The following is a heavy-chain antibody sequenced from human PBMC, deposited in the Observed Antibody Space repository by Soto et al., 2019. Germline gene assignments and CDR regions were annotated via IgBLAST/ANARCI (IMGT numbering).Heavy chain of an antibody. CDR1: GFTVSSNY. V-gene: IGHV3-53*04. D-gene: IGHD2-15*01. CDR3: ASGARYCSGGSCSSPSDAFDI. J-gene: IGHJ3*02. Sequence: PGGSLRLSCAASGFTVSSNYMSWVRQAPGKGLEWVSVIYSGGSTYYADSVKGRFTISRHNSKNTLYLQMNSLRAEDTAVYYCASGARYCSGGSCSSPSDAFDIWGQGTMVTVSS. CDR2: IYSGGST.